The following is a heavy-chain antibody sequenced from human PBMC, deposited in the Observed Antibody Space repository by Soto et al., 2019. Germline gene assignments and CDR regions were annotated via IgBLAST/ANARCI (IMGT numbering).Heavy chain of an antibody. CDR1: GDSVYSRPHS. CDR2: IFYSGTT. V-gene: IGHV4-31*03. CDR3: AGPNSYFEY. J-gene: IGHJ4*02. Sequence: QVQLQESGPGLLKPTQTLSLTCTVSGDSVYSRPHSWTWIRQLPDKGLEYIGYIFYSGTTYYNPSLKDRVTISLDTSKNQFYLSLTSVTAADTAVYYCAGPNSYFEYWGQGTLVNVSS.